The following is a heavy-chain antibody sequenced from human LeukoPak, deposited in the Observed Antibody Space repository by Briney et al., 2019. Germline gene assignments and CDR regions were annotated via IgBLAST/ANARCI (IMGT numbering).Heavy chain of an antibody. CDR1: GFTFSSYA. D-gene: IGHD3-22*01. Sequence: PGGSLRLSCAASGFTFSSYAMSWVRQAPGKGLEWVSVIYSTDKTNYADSVQGRFTISRDPSKNTVYLQMNSLRGEDTAVYYCAREIGYYFDNHSPRLRGRFDVWGTGTTVIVSS. J-gene: IGHJ6*04. CDR3: AREIGYYFDNHSPRLRGRFDV. V-gene: IGHV3-23*05. CDR2: IYSTDKT.